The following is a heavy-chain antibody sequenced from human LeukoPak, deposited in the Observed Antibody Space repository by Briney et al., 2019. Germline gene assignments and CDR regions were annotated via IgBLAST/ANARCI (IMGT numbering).Heavy chain of an antibody. CDR2: ISYDGSNK. J-gene: IGHJ4*02. CDR3: ARASCSSTSCYPDY. D-gene: IGHD2-2*01. V-gene: IGHV3-30-3*01. Sequence: GGSLRLSCVASGFTFDDHAMHWVRQAPGKGLEWVAVISYDGSNKYYADSVKGRFTISRDNSKNTLYLQMNSLRAEDTAVYYCARASCSSTSCYPDYWGQGTLVTVSS. CDR1: GFTFDDHA.